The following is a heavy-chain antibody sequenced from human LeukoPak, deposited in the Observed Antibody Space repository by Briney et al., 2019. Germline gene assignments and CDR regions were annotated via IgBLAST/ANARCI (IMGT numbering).Heavy chain of an antibody. J-gene: IGHJ6*03. Sequence: ASVKVSCKASGYTFTSYDINWVRQATGRGLEWMGWMNPNSGNTGYAQKFQGRVTITRNTSISTAYMELSSLGSEDTAVYYCARGRGYCSSTSCYYYYYYYMDVWGKGTTVTVSS. CDR1: GYTFTSYD. D-gene: IGHD2-2*01. CDR3: ARGRGYCSSTSCYYYYYYYMDV. CDR2: MNPNSGNT. V-gene: IGHV1-8*03.